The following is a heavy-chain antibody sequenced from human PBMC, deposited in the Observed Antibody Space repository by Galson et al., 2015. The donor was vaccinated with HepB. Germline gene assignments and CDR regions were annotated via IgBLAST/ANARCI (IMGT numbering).Heavy chain of an antibody. D-gene: IGHD2-2*01. CDR1: GYTFTSYA. CDR2: INAGNGNT. Sequence: SVKVSCKASGYTFTSYAMHWVRQAPGQRLEWMGWINAGNGNTKYSQRFQGRVTFTRDTSASTISMELSSLRSEDTAVYYCARDRKVYQLLCTSYYFGMDVWGQGTTVTVSS. J-gene: IGHJ6*02. CDR3: ARDRKVYQLLCTSYYFGMDV. V-gene: IGHV1-3*01.